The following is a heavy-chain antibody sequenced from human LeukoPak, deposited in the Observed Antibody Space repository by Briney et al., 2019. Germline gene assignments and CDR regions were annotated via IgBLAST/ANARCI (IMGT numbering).Heavy chain of an antibody. Sequence: KSSETLSLTCTVSGGSISSYYWSWIRQPAGKGLEWIGRIYTSGSTNYNPSLKSRVTMSVDTSKNQFSLKLSSVTAADTAVYYCARGYSSGWYVYFDYWGQGTLVTVSS. V-gene: IGHV4-4*07. CDR1: GGSISSYY. D-gene: IGHD6-19*01. CDR3: ARGYSSGWYVYFDY. J-gene: IGHJ4*02. CDR2: IYTSGST.